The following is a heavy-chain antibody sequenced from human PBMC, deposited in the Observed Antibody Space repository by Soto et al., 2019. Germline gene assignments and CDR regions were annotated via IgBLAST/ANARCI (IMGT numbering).Heavy chain of an antibody. J-gene: IGHJ4*02. V-gene: IGHV3-33*01. CDR2: IWYDGSNK. CDR3: ERDPRIAAAGHFDY. D-gene: IGHD6-13*01. Sequence: VGSLRLSCAVSGFTFSSYGMHWVRQAPGKGLEWVAVIWYDGSNKYYADSVKGRFTISRDNSKNTLYLQMNSLRAEDTAVYYCERDPRIAAAGHFDYWGQGTLVTGSS. CDR1: GFTFSSYG.